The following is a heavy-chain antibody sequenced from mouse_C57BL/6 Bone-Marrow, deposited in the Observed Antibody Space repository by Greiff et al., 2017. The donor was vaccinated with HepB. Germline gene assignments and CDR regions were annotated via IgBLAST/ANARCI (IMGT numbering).Heavy chain of an antibody. D-gene: IGHD4-1*01. CDR3: ARSGTRWFAY. Sequence: EVQGVESGGDLVKPGGSLKLSCAASGFTFSSYGMSWVRQTPDKRLEWVATISSGGSYTYYPDSVKGRFTISRDNAKNTLYLQMSSLKSEDTAMYYCARSGTRWFAYWGQGTLVTVSA. J-gene: IGHJ3*01. V-gene: IGHV5-6*01. CDR2: ISSGGSYT. CDR1: GFTFSSYG.